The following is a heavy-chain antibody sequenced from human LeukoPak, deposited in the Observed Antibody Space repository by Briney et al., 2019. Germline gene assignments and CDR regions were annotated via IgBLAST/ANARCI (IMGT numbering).Heavy chain of an antibody. V-gene: IGHV5-51*01. CDR2: VSPGNSDT. Sequence: GESLMISGEASGYNFINFWIGWVRQTPGKGLEWVGIVSPGNSDTRYSPSFRGQVTVSADKSINTAYLQWSSLKASDTAIYYCARSASRDGYNAEFWGQGTLVTVSS. CDR1: GYNFINFW. J-gene: IGHJ4*02. CDR3: ARSASRDGYNAEF. D-gene: IGHD5-24*01.